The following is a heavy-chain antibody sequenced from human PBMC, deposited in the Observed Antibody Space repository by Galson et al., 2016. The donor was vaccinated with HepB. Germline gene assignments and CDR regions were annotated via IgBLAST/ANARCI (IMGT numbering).Heavy chain of an antibody. CDR2: IKTDGSAQ. D-gene: IGHD5-24*01. CDR3: ARGTREADY. CDR1: GFTFDNWW. V-gene: IGHV3-7*01. Sequence: SLRLSCAASGFTFDNWWVMWVRQAPGKGLEWVADIKTDGSAQAYVDSVRGRFTISRDNAKNSLYLQLTSLRAEDSAVYYCARGTREADYWGQGTLVTVSS. J-gene: IGHJ4*02.